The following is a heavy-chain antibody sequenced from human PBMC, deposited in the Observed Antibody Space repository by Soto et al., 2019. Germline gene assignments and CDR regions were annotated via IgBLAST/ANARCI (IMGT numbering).Heavy chain of an antibody. CDR2: ITGSGDKT. J-gene: IGHJ4*02. Sequence: EVQLLESGGNLVQPGGSPRLSCAASGFSLKNYAMTWVRQAPGKGLEWVSGITGSGDKTYYADSVKGRFIISRDNSENTLYLQMNSLRAEDTALYYCARDCSSSSCSVWRYWGQGTQVTVSS. CDR3: ARDCSSSSCSVWRY. D-gene: IGHD2-2*01. CDR1: GFSLKNYA. V-gene: IGHV3-23*01.